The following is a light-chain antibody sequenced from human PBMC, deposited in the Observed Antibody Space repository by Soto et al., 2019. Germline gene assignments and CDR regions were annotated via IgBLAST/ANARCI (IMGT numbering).Light chain of an antibody. J-gene: IGKJ1*01. Sequence: EIVMTQSPATLSVSPGERATLSCRASQSISDNLAWYQQKPGQAPRLLIYGASTGATSIPARFSGSGSGTEFTLTISSLQSEDFAVYYCQQYNIWPRTFGQGTKVEIK. CDR2: GAS. CDR1: QSISDN. V-gene: IGKV3-15*01. CDR3: QQYNIWPRT.